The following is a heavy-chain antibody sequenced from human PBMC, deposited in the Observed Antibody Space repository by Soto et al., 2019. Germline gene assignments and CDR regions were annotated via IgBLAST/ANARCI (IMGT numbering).Heavy chain of an antibody. D-gene: IGHD5-12*01. CDR1: GYSFTSYW. CDR3: ARGGATIKYPFDY. Sequence: PGESLKISCKGSGYSFTSYWIGWVRQMPGKGLECMGIIYPGDSDTRYSPSFQGQVTISADKSISTAYLQWSSLKAPDTAMYYCARGGATIKYPFDYWGQGTLVTVSS. V-gene: IGHV5-51*01. J-gene: IGHJ4*02. CDR2: IYPGDSDT.